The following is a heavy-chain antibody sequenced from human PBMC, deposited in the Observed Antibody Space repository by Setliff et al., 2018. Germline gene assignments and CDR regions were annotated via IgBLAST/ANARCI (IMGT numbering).Heavy chain of an antibody. CDR3: ARMSGFQYMDV. V-gene: IGHV4-61*09. CDR1: GGSMSSISYY. D-gene: IGHD3-3*01. CDR2: IYTSWST. Sequence: SETLSLTCTVPGGSMSSISYYWGWFRQPAGKGLEWIGQIYTSWSTNYNPSLKCRVTISLDTSKNQFSLSLTSVTAADTAVYYCARMSGFQYMDVWGKGTTVTVSS. J-gene: IGHJ6*03.